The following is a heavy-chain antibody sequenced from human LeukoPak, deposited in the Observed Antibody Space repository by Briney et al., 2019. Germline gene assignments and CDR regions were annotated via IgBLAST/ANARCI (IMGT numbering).Heavy chain of an antibody. CDR3: ARDSTRYDF. V-gene: IGHV4-59*01. J-gene: IGHJ4*02. CDR1: GGSINSYY. CDR2: FYFSGST. Sequence: SETLSLTCTVSGGSINSYYWSWIRQPPGKGLEWIGYFYFSGSTSYNPSLKSRVTISADTSKNQISLKLTSVTAADTAVYHCARDSTRYDFWGQGTLVTVSS. D-gene: IGHD3-3*01.